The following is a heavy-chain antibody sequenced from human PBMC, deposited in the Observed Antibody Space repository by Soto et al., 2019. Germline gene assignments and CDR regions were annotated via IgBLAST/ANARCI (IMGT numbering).Heavy chain of an antibody. CDR1: GFTFSSYG. CDR2: ISYDGSNK. J-gene: IGHJ4*02. D-gene: IGHD3-3*01. V-gene: IGHV3-30*18. CDR3: AKDSDPYYDFWSGYIRGYSGYDYSDS. Sequence: PGGSLRLSCADSGFTFSSYGMHWVRQAPGKGLEWVAVISYDGSNKYYADSVKGRFTISRDNSKNTRYLQMNSLRAEDTAVYYCAKDSDPYYDFWSGYIRGYSGYDYSDSWGQGTLVTVSS.